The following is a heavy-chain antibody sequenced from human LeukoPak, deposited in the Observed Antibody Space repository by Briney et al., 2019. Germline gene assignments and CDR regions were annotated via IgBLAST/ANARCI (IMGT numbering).Heavy chain of an antibody. CDR1: GYTFTSYG. D-gene: IGHD6-6*01. V-gene: IGHV1-18*01. CDR2: ISAYNGNT. Sequence: ASVKVSCKASGYTFTSYGISWVRQAPGQGLEWMGWISAYNGNTNYAQKLQGRVTITTDESTSTAYMELSSLRSEDTAVYYCASSGSRLFYYYMDVWGKGTTVTVSS. J-gene: IGHJ6*03. CDR3: ASSGSRLFYYYMDV.